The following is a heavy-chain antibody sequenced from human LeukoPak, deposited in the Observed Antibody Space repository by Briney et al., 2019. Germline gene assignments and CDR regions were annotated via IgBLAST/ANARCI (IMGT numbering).Heavy chain of an antibody. Sequence: SVKVSCKVSGYTLTELSMRWVRQAPGKGLEWMGGFDPEDGETIYAQKFQGRVTMTEDTSTDTAYMELSSLRSEDTAVYYCATDHPTGSSGWYVDYWGQGTLVTVSS. D-gene: IGHD6-19*01. V-gene: IGHV1-24*01. CDR3: ATDHPTGSSGWYVDY. J-gene: IGHJ4*02. CDR2: FDPEDGET. CDR1: GYTLTELS.